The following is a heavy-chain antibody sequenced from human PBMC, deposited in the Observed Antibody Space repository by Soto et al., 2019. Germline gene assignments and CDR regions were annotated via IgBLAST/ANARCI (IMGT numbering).Heavy chain of an antibody. J-gene: IGHJ1*01. CDR3: AKERGQGELWPEYFQH. Sequence: GGSLRLSCAASGFTFSSYAMSWVRRAPGKGLEWVSAISGSGGSTYYADSVKGRFTISRDNSKNTLYLQMNSLRAEDTAVYYCAKERGQGELWPEYFQHWGQGTLVTVSS. V-gene: IGHV3-23*01. CDR1: GFTFSSYA. D-gene: IGHD3-16*01. CDR2: ISGSGGST.